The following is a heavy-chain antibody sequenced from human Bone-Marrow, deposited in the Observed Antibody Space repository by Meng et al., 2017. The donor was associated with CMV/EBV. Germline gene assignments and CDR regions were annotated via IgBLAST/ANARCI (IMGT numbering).Heavy chain of an antibody. J-gene: IGHJ6*02. Sequence: GESPKIPCAASGFTYSNAWMSWVRQAPGKGLEWVGRIKSKTDGGTTDYTAPVKGSFTLLRDDSKNTLDLRMTRLKTVYTAVYYCTTGVWSSTSGLNYYYGMDFWGQGTTVTVSS. CDR2: IKSKTDGGTT. V-gene: IGHV3-15*01. CDR3: TTGVWSSTSGLNYYYGMDF. D-gene: IGHD2-2*01. CDR1: GFTYSNAW.